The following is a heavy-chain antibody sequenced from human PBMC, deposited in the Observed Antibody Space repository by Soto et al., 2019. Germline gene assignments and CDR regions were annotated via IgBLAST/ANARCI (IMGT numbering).Heavy chain of an antibody. CDR1: GGSISSYY. Sequence: LSLTCTVSGGSISSYYWSWIRKPPGKGLEWIGYIYYSGSTNYNPSLKSRVTISVDTSKNQFSLKLSSVTAADTAVYYCAREVAATHYYYYYYMDVWGKGTTVTVSS. J-gene: IGHJ6*03. V-gene: IGHV4-59*12. CDR3: AREVAATHYYYYYYMDV. D-gene: IGHD2-15*01. CDR2: IYYSGST.